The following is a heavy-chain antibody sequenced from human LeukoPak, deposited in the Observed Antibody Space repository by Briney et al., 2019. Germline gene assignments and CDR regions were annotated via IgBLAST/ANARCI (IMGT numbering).Heavy chain of an antibody. CDR2: IYYSGSP. CDR3: ARAPTVTFFDY. J-gene: IGHJ4*02. D-gene: IGHD4-17*01. Sequence: SETLSLTCTVSGDSISGSAYYWGWIRQSPGKGLEWIGGIYYSGSPFYNPSLKSRVTISVHTSKNQFSLKLTSVTAADTAVYYCARAPTVTFFDYWGQGTLVTVSS. CDR1: GDSISGSAYY. V-gene: IGHV4-39*01.